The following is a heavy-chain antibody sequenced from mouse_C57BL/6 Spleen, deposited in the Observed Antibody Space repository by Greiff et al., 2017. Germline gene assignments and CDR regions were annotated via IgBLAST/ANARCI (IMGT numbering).Heavy chain of an antibody. Sequence: QVQLQQSGAELVRPGASVTLSCKASGYTFTDYEMHWVKQTPVHGLEWIGAIDPETGGTAYNQKFKGKAILTADKSSSTAYMELRSLTSEDSAVYYWTRWGYYGSRRYFDVWGTGTTVTVSS. J-gene: IGHJ1*03. D-gene: IGHD1-1*01. CDR1: GYTFTDYE. CDR2: IDPETGGT. CDR3: TRWGYYGSRRYFDV. V-gene: IGHV1-15*01.